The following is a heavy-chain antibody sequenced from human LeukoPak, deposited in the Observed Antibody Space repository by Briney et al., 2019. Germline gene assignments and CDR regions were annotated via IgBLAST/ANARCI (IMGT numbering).Heavy chain of an antibody. J-gene: IGHJ4*02. V-gene: IGHV3-23*01. CDR2: ISGSGGST. CDR1: GFTFSSYA. D-gene: IGHD3-22*01. CDR3: AAPPYYYDSSGYYRDY. Sequence: GGSLRLSCAASGFTFSSYAMSWVRQVPGKGLEWVSAISGSGGSTYYADPVKGRFTISRDNSKNTLYLQMNSLRAEDTAVYYCAAPPYYYDSSGYYRDYWGQGTLVTVSS.